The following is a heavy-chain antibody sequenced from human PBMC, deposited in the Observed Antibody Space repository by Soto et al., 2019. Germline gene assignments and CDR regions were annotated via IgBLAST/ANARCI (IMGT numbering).Heavy chain of an antibody. CDR2: VSSNGVST. J-gene: IGHJ5*02. D-gene: IGHD3-22*01. CDR1: GFSFTSYA. Sequence: GGSLRLSCSASGFSFTSYAMHWVRQAPGKGLEYVSGVSSNGVSTYYADSVKGRFTISRDNSKNTLYLQMSSLRTEDTAVYYCVGDYKYESSGLSSPWGPGPLVTVSS. V-gene: IGHV3-64D*06. CDR3: VGDYKYESSGLSSP.